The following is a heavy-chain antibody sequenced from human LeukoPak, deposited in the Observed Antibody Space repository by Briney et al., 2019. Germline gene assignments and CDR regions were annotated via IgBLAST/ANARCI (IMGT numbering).Heavy chain of an antibody. J-gene: IGHJ4*02. CDR2: ISASGGYT. D-gene: IGHD6-19*01. CDR3: AKEAGSGWSYFDS. CDR1: GFTFSSYG. Sequence: GGSLRLSYAASGFTFSSYGLSWVRQAPGKGLEWVSGISASGGYTYYADSVRGRFTVSRDSSKNTLYLQLNSLRAEDTAVYSCAKEAGSGWSYFDSLGEGTLVTVSS. V-gene: IGHV3-23*01.